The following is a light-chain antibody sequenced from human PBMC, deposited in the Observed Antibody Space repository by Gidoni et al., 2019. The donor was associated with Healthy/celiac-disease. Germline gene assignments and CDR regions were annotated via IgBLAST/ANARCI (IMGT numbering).Light chain of an antibody. J-gene: IGKJ2*01. Sequence: DIQMPQSPSSLSASVVDRVTITCRASQRISSYLNWYQQKPGKAPKLLIYAASSLQSGVPSRFSGSGAGTDFTLTISRLQPEDFATYYCQQSYSTPYTFGQGTKLEIK. CDR3: QQSYSTPYT. CDR1: QRISSY. V-gene: IGKV1-39*01. CDR2: AAS.